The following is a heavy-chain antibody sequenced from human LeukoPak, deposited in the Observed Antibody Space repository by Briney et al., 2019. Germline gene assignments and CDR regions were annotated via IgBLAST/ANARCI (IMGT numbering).Heavy chain of an antibody. D-gene: IGHD6-13*01. V-gene: IGHV4-39*01. Sequence: PSETLSLTCTVSSGSLSSSSYFWGWIRQPPGKGLEWIGSVYYSGSTFYNPSLKSRVTISVDTSKNQFSLQLSSVTAADTAVYYCARSFTGDSEHVISSYPDFWGQGILVTVSS. CDR3: ARSFTGDSEHVISSYPDF. J-gene: IGHJ4*02. CDR2: VYYSGST. CDR1: SGSLSSSSYF.